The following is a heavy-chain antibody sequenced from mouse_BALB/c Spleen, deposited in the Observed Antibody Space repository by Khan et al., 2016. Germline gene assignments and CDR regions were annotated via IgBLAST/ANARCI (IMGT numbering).Heavy chain of an antibody. Sequence: QVQLKPSGPELVRPGSSVKISFKASGSAFSIYWMTWVKQRPGQGLEWIGQIYPGHGDTDYHGKFKDKATLTADKSSSTAYMQLSSLTSEDSAVYFCARSGYGYDYWGKGTTLTISS. V-gene: IGHV1-82*01. CDR3: ARSGYGYDY. CDR1: GSAFSIYW. D-gene: IGHD2-2*01. CDR2: IYPGHGDT. J-gene: IGHJ2*01.